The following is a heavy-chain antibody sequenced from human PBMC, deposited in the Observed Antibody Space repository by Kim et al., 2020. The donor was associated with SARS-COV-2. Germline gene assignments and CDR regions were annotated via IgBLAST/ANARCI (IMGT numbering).Heavy chain of an antibody. CDR3: ASIRRQVVAAAHNWFDP. V-gene: IGHV4-34*01. Sequence: SETLSLTCAVYGGSFSGYYWSWIRQPPGKGLEWIGEINHSGSTNYNPSLKSRVTISVDTSKNQFSLKLSSVTAADTAVYYCASIRRQVVAAAHNWFDPWGQGTLVTVSS. J-gene: IGHJ5*02. CDR1: GGSFSGYY. CDR2: INHSGST. D-gene: IGHD2-15*01.